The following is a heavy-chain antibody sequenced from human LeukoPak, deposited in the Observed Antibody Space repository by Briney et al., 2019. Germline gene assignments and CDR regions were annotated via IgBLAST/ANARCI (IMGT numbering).Heavy chain of an antibody. Sequence: PSETLSLTCTVSGGSISSYYWSWIRQPPGKGLEWTGYIYYSGSANSNPSLRSRVTISVDMSKNQFSLKLSSVTAADTAVYYCASASRPPYYYGMDVWGQGTTVTVSS. CDR3: ASASRPPYYYGMDV. CDR1: GGSISSYY. V-gene: IGHV4-59*01. J-gene: IGHJ6*02. CDR2: IYYSGSA.